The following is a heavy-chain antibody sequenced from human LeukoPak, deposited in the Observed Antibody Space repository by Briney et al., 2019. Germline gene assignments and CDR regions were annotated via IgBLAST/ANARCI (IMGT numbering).Heavy chain of an antibody. Sequence: GGSLRLSCAASGFPFSSYGMHWVRQAPGKGLEYVSSISSNGGSTYYANSVKGRFTISRDNSKNTLYLQMGSLRAEDMAVYYCARWLFGTTDYWGQGTLVTVSS. V-gene: IGHV3-64*01. CDR2: ISSNGGST. CDR1: GFPFSSYG. J-gene: IGHJ4*02. CDR3: ARWLFGTTDY. D-gene: IGHD2/OR15-2a*01.